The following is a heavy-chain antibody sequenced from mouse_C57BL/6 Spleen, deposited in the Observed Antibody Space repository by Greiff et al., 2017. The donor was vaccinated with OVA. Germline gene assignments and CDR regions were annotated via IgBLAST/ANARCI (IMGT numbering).Heavy chain of an antibody. Sequence: EVQGVESGGGLVQPGGSLSLSCAASGFTFTDYYMSWVRQPPGKALEWLGFIRNQANGYTTEYSASVKGRFTISRDNSQSILYLQMNALRAEDSATYYCARSLHYVYCYFDVWGTGTTVTVSS. J-gene: IGHJ1*03. V-gene: IGHV7-3*01. CDR2: IRNQANGYTT. CDR1: GFTFTDYY. CDR3: ARSLHYVYCYFDV. D-gene: IGHD1-1*01.